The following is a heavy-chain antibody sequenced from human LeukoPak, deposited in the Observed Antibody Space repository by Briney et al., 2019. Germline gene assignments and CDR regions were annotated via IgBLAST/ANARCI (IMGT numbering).Heavy chain of an antibody. J-gene: IGHJ2*01. Sequence: PSETLSLTCTVSGGSISSYYWSWIRQPPGKGLEWIGYIYYSGSTNYNPSLKSRVTISVDTSKNQFSLKLSSVTAADTAVYYCVRQVVAAADLWYFDLWGRGTLVTVSS. CDR2: IYYSGST. CDR3: VRQVVAAADLWYFDL. V-gene: IGHV4-59*08. CDR1: GGSISSYY. D-gene: IGHD6-13*01.